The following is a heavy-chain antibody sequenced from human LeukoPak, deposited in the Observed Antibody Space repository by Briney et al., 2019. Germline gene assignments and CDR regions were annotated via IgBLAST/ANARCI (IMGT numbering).Heavy chain of an antibody. V-gene: IGHV4-4*02. CDR2: IYHSGST. CDR1: GGSISSSNW. Sequence: SGTLSLTCAVCGGSISSSNWWGWARQPPGKGLEWIGEIYHSGSTNYNPPLKGRVTIAVDKPKNQCSPKLSSVTPADTAVYYSARYIGRSEFDIWGQGTMVTVSS. D-gene: IGHD2-15*01. CDR3: ARYIGRSEFDI. J-gene: IGHJ3*02.